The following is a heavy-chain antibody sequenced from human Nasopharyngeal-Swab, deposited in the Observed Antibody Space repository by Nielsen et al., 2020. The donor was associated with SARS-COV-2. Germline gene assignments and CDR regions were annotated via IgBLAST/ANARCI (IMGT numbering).Heavy chain of an antibody. CDR2: ISYDGTNNK. Sequence: WIRQPPGKGLEWVAVISYDGTNNKYYGDSVKGRSTISRDNSKNTLYLQMNSLRAEDTAVYYCAKLIAVTGSDYWGQGTLVTVSS. CDR3: AKLIAVTGSDY. J-gene: IGHJ4*02. D-gene: IGHD6-19*01. V-gene: IGHV3-30*18.